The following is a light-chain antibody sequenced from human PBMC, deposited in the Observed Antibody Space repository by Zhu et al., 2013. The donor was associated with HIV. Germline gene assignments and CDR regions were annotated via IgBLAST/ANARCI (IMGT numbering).Light chain of an antibody. Sequence: DIHMTQSPSSLSASVGDRVTITCRATQSISSYLNWYQQKPGKAPKLLIHAASTLQSGVPSRFSGGGSGTDFTLTISDLQPEDSATFYCLQTYETPPTFGQGTRLEIK. J-gene: IGKJ5*01. CDR3: LQTYETPPT. CDR2: AAS. CDR1: QSISSY. V-gene: IGKV1-39*01.